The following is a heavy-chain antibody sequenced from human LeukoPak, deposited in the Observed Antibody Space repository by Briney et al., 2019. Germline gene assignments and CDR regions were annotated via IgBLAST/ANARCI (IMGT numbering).Heavy chain of an antibody. D-gene: IGHD3-22*01. CDR3: ARDQLYYYDSSGYYPPGYYYGMDV. CDR1: GYTFTSYY. CDR2: INPSGGST. Sequence: ASVKVSCKASGYTFTSYYMHWVRQAPGQGLEWMGIINPSGGSTSYAQKFQGWVTMTRDTSISTAYMELSRLRSDDTAVYYCARDQLYYYDSSGYYPPGYYYGMDVWGQGTTVTVSS. V-gene: IGHV1-46*01. J-gene: IGHJ6*02.